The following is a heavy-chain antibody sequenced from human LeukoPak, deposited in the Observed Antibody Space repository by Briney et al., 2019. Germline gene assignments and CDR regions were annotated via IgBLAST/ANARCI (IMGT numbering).Heavy chain of an antibody. CDR2: ISAYNGST. J-gene: IGHJ4*02. D-gene: IGHD5-12*01. Sequence: ASVKVSCEASGYTFTSYGISWVRQAPGQGLEWMGWISAYNGSTNYAQKLQGRVTMTTDTSTSTAYMELRSLRSDDTAVYYCARDHPGGGYYYFDYWGQGTLVTVSS. V-gene: IGHV1-18*01. CDR3: ARDHPGGGYYYFDY. CDR1: GYTFTSYG.